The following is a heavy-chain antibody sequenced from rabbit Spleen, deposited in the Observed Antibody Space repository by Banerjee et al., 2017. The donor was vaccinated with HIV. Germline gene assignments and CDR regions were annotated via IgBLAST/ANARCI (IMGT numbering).Heavy chain of an antibody. CDR3: VREAGYGGYGDANL. J-gene: IGHJ4*01. V-gene: IGHV1S47*01. CDR1: GIDFSNYA. CDR2: IYPSFGVT. D-gene: IGHD6-1*01. Sequence: ELVESGGGLVQAGESLKLSCKASGIDFSNYAMIWVRQAPGKGPEWIAYIYPSFGVTYYANWVNGRFTISSHNAQNTLYLQLNSLAAADTATYFCVREAGYGGYGDANLWGQGTLVTVS.